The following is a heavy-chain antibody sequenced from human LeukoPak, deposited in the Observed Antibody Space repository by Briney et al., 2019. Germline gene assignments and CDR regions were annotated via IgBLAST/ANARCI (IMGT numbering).Heavy chain of an antibody. D-gene: IGHD3/OR15-3a*01. J-gene: IGHJ5*02. CDR2: ISYDGSNK. CDR1: GFTFSSYA. V-gene: IGHV3-30*04. Sequence: GGSLRLSCAASGFTFSSYAMHWVRQAPGKGLEWVAVISYDGSNKYYADSVKGRFTISRDNSKNTLYLQMNSLRAEDTAVYYCAKDWTTPVMNWFDPWGQGTLVTVSS. CDR3: AKDWTTPVMNWFDP.